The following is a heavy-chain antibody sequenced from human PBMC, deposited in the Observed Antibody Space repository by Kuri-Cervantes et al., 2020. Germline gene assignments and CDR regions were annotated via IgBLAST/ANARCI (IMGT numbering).Heavy chain of an antibody. D-gene: IGHD6-19*01. CDR2: IYSGGST. CDR1: GFTVSSNY. J-gene: IGHJ4*02. V-gene: IGHV3-53*01. CDR3: AKSFGWYFDY. Sequence: GGSLRLSCAASGFTVSSNYMSWVRQAPGKGLEWVSVIYSGGSTYYADSVKGRFTISRDNAKNSLYLQMNSLRAEDTAVYYCAKSFGWYFDYWGQGTLVTVSS.